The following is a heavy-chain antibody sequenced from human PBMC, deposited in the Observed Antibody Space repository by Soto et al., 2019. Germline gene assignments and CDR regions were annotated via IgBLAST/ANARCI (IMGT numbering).Heavy chain of an antibody. CDR3: AMRGIAESPMYFDY. Sequence: SVKVSCKASGGTFSSYAISWVRQAPGQGLEWMGGIIPIFGTANYAQKFQGRVTITADESTSTAYMELSSLRSEDTAVYYCAMRGIAESPMYFDYWGQGTLVTVSS. CDR2: IIPIFGTA. J-gene: IGHJ4*02. CDR1: GGTFSSYA. V-gene: IGHV1-69*13. D-gene: IGHD6-13*01.